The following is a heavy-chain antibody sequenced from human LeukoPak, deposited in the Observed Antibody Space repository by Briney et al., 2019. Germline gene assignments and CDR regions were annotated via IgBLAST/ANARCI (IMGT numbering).Heavy chain of an antibody. V-gene: IGHV3-53*01. CDR1: GFTVSSNY. D-gene: IGHD2-2*01. J-gene: IGHJ3*02. CDR3: AKHRQVTAAPLDAFDI. Sequence: PGGSLRLSCAASGFTVSSNYMSWVRQAPGKGLEWVSLIYSGDRTYYADSVKGRFTISRDNSKNTLYLQMNSLRAEDTAVYYCAKHRQVTAAPLDAFDIWGQGTMVTVSS. CDR2: IYSGDRT.